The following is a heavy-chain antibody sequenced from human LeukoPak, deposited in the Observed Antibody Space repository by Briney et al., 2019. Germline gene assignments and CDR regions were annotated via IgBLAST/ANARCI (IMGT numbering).Heavy chain of an antibody. V-gene: IGHV4-59*01. J-gene: IGHJ5*02. CDR2: IYYSGST. D-gene: IGHD6-6*01. CDR3: ARSQLVGSWFDP. CDR1: GGSISSYY. Sequence: SETLSLTCTVSGGSISSYYWSWSRQPPGKGLEWIGYIYYSGSTNYNPSLKSRVTISVDTSKNQFSLKLSSVTTADTAVYYCARSQLVGSWFDPWGQGTLVTVSS.